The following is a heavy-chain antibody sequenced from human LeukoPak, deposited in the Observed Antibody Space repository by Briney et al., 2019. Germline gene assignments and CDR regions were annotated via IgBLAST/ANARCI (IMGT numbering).Heavy chain of an antibody. CDR1: GFTFSSYS. J-gene: IGHJ4*02. CDR2: ISSSSSTI. D-gene: IGHD1-26*01. CDR3: ARDRGGSYSAIDY. Sequence: GGSLRLSCATSGFTFSSYSMNWVRQAPGKGLEWVSFISSSSSTIYYADSVKGRFTISRDNAKNSLYLQMNSLRAEDTAVYYCARDRGGSYSAIDYWGQGTLVTVSS. V-gene: IGHV3-48*04.